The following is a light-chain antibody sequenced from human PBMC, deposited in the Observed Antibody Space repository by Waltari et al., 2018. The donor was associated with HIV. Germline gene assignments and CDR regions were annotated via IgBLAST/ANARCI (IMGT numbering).Light chain of an antibody. CDR2: DST. J-gene: IGLJ1*01. V-gene: IGLV1-40*01. Sequence: QSVLTQPPSVSGAPGQRVTISCTGSSPNIGAGYDVHWYQQLPGTAPKLRTYDSTNRRPGVLARISGSKSGTSASLAITGLQGEDEADYNCQSYDSSLSGYVFGTGTKVTVL. CDR1: SPNIGAGYD. CDR3: QSYDSSLSGYV.